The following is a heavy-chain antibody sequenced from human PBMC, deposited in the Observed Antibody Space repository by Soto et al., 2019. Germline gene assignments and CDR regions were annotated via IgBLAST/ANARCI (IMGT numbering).Heavy chain of an antibody. V-gene: IGHV5-51*01. Sequence: GESLKISCKASGYSFLNFWIGWVRQVPGKGPEWMGLIYPGDSDTRYSPSFQGQVTISADQSRTTAYLQWSSLKASDSAIYYCARHPSPPYCFTYGDFWGQGTRVTVSS. CDR2: IYPGDSDT. CDR1: GYSFLNFW. J-gene: IGHJ4*02. CDR3: ARHPSPPYCFTYGDF. D-gene: IGHD2-2*02.